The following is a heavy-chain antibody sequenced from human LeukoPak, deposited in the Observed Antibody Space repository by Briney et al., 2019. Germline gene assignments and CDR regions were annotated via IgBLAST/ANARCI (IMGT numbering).Heavy chain of an antibody. V-gene: IGHV3-11*05. CDR3: AKDLVRRALYFFDY. D-gene: IGHD3-10*01. Sequence: GGSLRLSCAASGFSFSDYYMSWIRQAPGKGLEWVSSITRSSIYIYYADSVKGRFTISRDNAKNSLYLQMNSLRAEDTALYYCAKDLVRRALYFFDYWGQGTLVTVSS. CDR2: ITRSSIYI. J-gene: IGHJ4*02. CDR1: GFSFSDYY.